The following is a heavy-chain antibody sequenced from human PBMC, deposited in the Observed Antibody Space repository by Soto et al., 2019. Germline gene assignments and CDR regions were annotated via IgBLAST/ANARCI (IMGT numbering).Heavy chain of an antibody. V-gene: IGHV4-39*01. CDR2: IYYSGST. CDR3: ARHGLFDTAMVYFDY. J-gene: IGHJ4*02. Sequence: SETLSLTCTVSGGSISSSSYYWGWIRQPPGKGLEWIGSIYYSGSTYYNPSLKSRVTISVDTSKNQFSLKLSSVTAADTAVYYCARHGLFDTAMVYFDYWGQGTLVTVSS. D-gene: IGHD5-18*01. CDR1: GGSISSSSYY.